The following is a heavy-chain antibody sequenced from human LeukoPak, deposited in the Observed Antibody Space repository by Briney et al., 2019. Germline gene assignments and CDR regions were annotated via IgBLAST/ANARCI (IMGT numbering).Heavy chain of an antibody. V-gene: IGHV1-3*01. D-gene: IGHD3-22*01. CDR1: GGTFSSYA. Sequence: GASVKVSCKASGGTFSSYAISWVRQAPGQRLEWMGWINAGNGNTKYSQKFQGRVTITRDTSASTAYMELSSLRSEDTAVYYCARVGPPYYYDSSGYGPEFDYWGQGTLVTVSS. CDR3: ARVGPPYYYDSSGYGPEFDY. CDR2: INAGNGNT. J-gene: IGHJ4*02.